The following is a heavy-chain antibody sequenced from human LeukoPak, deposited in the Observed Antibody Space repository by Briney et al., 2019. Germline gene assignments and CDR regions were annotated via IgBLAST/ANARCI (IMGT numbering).Heavy chain of an antibody. CDR3: ARFTSTMVRGVSSDY. V-gene: IGHV1-18*01. Sequence: GASVKVSCKASGYTFTSYGISWVRQAPGQGLEWMGWISAYNGNTNYAQKFQGRVTMTRNTSISTAYMELSSLRSEDTAVYYCARFTSTMVRGVSSDYWGQGTLVTVSS. CDR1: GYTFTSYG. D-gene: IGHD3-10*01. J-gene: IGHJ4*02. CDR2: ISAYNGNT.